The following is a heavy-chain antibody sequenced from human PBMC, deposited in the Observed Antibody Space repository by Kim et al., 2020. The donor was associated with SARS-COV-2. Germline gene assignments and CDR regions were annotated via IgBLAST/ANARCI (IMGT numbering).Heavy chain of an antibody. D-gene: IGHD3-10*01. CDR1: GYTFTSYA. V-gene: IGHV1-3*01. Sequence: ASVKVSCKASGYTFTSYAMHWVRQAPGQRLEWMGWINAGNGNTKYSQKFRGRVTITRDTSASTAYMELSSLRSEDTAVYYCARFQLLWFGEYSLYGMDVWGQGTTVTVSS. CDR3: ARFQLLWFGEYSLYGMDV. CDR2: INAGNGNT. J-gene: IGHJ6*02.